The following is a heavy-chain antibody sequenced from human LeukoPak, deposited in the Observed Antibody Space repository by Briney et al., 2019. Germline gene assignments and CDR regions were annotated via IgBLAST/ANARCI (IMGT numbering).Heavy chain of an antibody. CDR2: MNPNSGNT. V-gene: IGHV1-8*03. J-gene: IGHJ3*02. CDR3: ASSGGYSYGYAEYAFDI. D-gene: IGHD5-18*01. CDR1: GYTFTSYD. Sequence: ASVKVSCKASGYTFTSYDINWVRQATGQGLECMGWMNPNSGNTGYAQKFQGRVTITRNTSINTAYMELSSLRSEGTAVYYCASSGGYSYGYAEYAFDIWGQGTMVTVSS.